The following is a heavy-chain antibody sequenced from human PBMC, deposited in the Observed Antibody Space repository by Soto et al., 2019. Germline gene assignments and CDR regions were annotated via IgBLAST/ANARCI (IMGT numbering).Heavy chain of an antibody. D-gene: IGHD6-19*01. V-gene: IGHV1-46*01. CDR2: INPSGGST. CDR3: AMVVGLGRGSGWSYHFDY. J-gene: IGHJ4*02. Sequence: ASVKVSCKASGSTFPSYYMHWVRQAPGQRLEWMGIINPSGGSTSYAQKFQGRVTMTRDTSTSTVYMELSSLRSEDTAVYYCAMVVGLGRGSGWSYHFDYWGQGTLVTVSS. CDR1: GSTFPSYY.